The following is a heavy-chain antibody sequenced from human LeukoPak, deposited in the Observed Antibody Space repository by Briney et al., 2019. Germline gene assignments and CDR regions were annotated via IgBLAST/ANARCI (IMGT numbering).Heavy chain of an antibody. J-gene: IGHJ4*02. Sequence: GGSLRLSCAASGFTFSNYAMTWVRQAPGKGLEWLTTSGSDGNTYYSDSEKGRFTTSRDNSKSTLYLQMNSLRAEDTAIYYCARDVGPEGFFFGFWGQGTLVTVSS. CDR1: GFTFSNYA. CDR3: ARDVGPEGFFFGF. D-gene: IGHD3-3*01. CDR2: TSGSDGNT. V-gene: IGHV3-23*01.